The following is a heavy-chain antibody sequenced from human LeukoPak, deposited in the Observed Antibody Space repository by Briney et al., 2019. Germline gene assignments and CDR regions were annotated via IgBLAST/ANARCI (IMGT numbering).Heavy chain of an antibody. D-gene: IGHD1-7*01. J-gene: IGHJ6*03. CDR3: AKDDDAGTAYYYYYMDV. CDR2: IWYDGSNI. CDR1: GFTFSTYG. Sequence: PGGSLRLSCAASGFTFSTYGMPWVRQAPGKGLEWVAVIWYDGSNIYYADSVKGRFTDPRDNSKNTQFRQMNGLGAEDMAVYYCAKDDDAGTAYYYYYMDVWGKGTTVTVSS. V-gene: IGHV3-33*06.